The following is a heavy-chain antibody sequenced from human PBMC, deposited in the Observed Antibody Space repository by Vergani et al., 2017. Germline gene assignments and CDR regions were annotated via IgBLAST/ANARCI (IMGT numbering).Heavy chain of an antibody. J-gene: IGHJ4*02. CDR3: ARRRSTTVTSVFDY. V-gene: IGHV4-34*01. D-gene: IGHD4-17*01. Sequence: QVQLQQWGAGLLKPSETLSLTCAVYGGSFSGYYWSWIRQPPGKGLEWIGEINHSGSTNYNPSLKSRVTISVDTSKNQFSLKLSSVTAADTAVYYCARRRSTTVTSVFDYWGQGTLVTVSS. CDR2: INHSGST. CDR1: GGSFSGYY.